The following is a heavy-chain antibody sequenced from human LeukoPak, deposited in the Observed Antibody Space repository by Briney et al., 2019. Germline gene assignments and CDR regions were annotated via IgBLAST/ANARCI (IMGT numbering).Heavy chain of an antibody. J-gene: IGHJ4*02. CDR1: GYTFTSYG. V-gene: IGHV1-69*04. CDR3: ARGPQDSYSGSPYDY. CDR2: IIPILDIA. Sequence: VASVKVSCKASGYTFTSYGISWVRQAPGQGLEWMGRIIPILDIANYAQKLQGRVTITADKPTSTAYMELSSLRSEDTAVYYCARGPQDSYSGSPYDYWGQGTLVTVSS. D-gene: IGHD1-26*01.